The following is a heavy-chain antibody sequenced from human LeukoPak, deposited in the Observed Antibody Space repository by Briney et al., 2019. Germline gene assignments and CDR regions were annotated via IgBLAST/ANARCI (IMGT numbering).Heavy chain of an antibody. CDR3: AILYGGEAYNWFDP. V-gene: IGHV3-72*01. J-gene: IGHJ5*02. Sequence: PGGSLRLSCAASGFTFSNYYMDWVRQAPGKGLDSVGRIKNKANSYTTQYAASVKGRFTISRDDSQNSLYLQMDSRKTEDTAVYYCAILYGGEAYNWFDPWGQGTLVTVSS. CDR2: IKNKANSYTT. CDR1: GFTFSNYY. D-gene: IGHD4-23*01.